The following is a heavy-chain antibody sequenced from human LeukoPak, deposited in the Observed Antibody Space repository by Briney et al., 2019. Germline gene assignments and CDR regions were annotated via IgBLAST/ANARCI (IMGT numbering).Heavy chain of an antibody. V-gene: IGHV3-21*01. CDR2: ITSSSAYT. CDR3: ATSSIALAGSVDY. CDR1: ALTVSSYI. Sequence: GASLRLSCSASALTVSSYIMNCVSQDPGKGREWGSSITSSSAYTYYADTVKGRFTITRDNAMSLLFLQMKSMRVEDTAVYYCATSSIALAGSVDYWGQGTLVTVSS. J-gene: IGHJ4*02. D-gene: IGHD6-19*01.